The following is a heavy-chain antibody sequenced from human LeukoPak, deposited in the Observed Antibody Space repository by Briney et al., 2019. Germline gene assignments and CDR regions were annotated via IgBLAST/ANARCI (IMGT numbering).Heavy chain of an antibody. J-gene: IGHJ4*02. V-gene: IGHV3-20*04. D-gene: IGHD3-16*01. CDR2: INWNGGST. CDR1: GFIFSSYV. CDR3: ARDLYLGELFR. Sequence: PGGSLRLSCAASGFIFSSYVMSWVRQAPGKGLEWVSGINWNGGSTGYADSVKGRFTISRDNAKNSLYLQMNSLRAEDTALYYCARDLYLGELFRWGQGTLVTVSS.